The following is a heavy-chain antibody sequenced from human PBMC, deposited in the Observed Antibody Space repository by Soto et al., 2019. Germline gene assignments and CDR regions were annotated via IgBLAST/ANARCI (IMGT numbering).Heavy chain of an antibody. Sequence: SETLSLTSSFSDDSVTSHYLTWIRQSPEKGLEWIGCMYYSGCSHYNPSLKSRVTISVDTSKNQFTLKLSSVTAADTAVYYCARSRDDYSNYGSYYYYMDVWGKGTTVTVSS. J-gene: IGHJ6*03. D-gene: IGHD4-4*01. V-gene: IGHV4-59*04. CDR3: ARSRDDYSNYGSYYYYMDV. CDR2: MYYSGCS. CDR1: DDSVTSHY.